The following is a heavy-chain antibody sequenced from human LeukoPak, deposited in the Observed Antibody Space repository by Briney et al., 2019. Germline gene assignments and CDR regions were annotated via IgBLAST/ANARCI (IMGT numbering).Heavy chain of an antibody. Sequence: PGGSLRLSCAASGFTFSSYAMNWVRQAPGKGLEWVSAISGGGGSTYYADSVKGRFTISRDNSKNTLYLQMNSLRAEDTAVYYCARKDREGVIGWGQGTLVTVSS. CDR1: GFTFSSYA. D-gene: IGHD3-10*01. CDR3: ARKDREGVIG. V-gene: IGHV3-23*01. J-gene: IGHJ4*02. CDR2: ISGGGGST.